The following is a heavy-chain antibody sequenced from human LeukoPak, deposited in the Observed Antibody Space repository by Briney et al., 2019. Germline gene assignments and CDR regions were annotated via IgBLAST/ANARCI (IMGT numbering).Heavy chain of an antibody. D-gene: IGHD4-23*01. CDR1: GFTFSNYW. CDR3: ARAVGNVLYYFDY. CDR2: IKQDGSDK. Sequence: GGSLRLSCAASGFTFSNYWMIWFRQAPGQGLEWVANIKQDGSDKSYVDSVKGRFTISRDNSKNTLYLQMNSLRAEDTAVYYCARAVGNVLYYFDYWGQGTLVTVSS. V-gene: IGHV3-7*01. J-gene: IGHJ4*02.